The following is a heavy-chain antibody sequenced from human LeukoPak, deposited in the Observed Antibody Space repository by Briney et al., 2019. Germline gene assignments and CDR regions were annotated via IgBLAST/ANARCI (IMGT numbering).Heavy chain of an antibody. J-gene: IGHJ3*02. D-gene: IGHD5-12*01. V-gene: IGHV3-15*07. CDR3: TTGGNVIVAGTRAFDI. CDR1: YFTFTDTW. Sequence: GGSLRLSRAASYFTFTDTWMNWVRQAPGKGLEWVGRIKSEIDGGTTDYAAPVQGRFTISRDDSQAIVYLQMNSLKSEDTAVYYCTTGGNVIVAGTRAFDIWGQGTLVTVSS. CDR2: IKSEIDGGTT.